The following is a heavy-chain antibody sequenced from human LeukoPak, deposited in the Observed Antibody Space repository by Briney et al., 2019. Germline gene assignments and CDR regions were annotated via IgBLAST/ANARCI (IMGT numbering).Heavy chain of an antibody. V-gene: IGHV4-34*01. CDR1: GGSFSGYY. Sequence: PSETLSLTCAVYGGSFSGYYWSWIRQPPGKGLEWLGESNHSGSTNYNPSLKSRVTISVDTSKNQFSLKLSSVTAADTAVYYCARGSLVYDFWSGYPHSFDYWGQGTLVTVSS. CDR2: SNHSGST. J-gene: IGHJ4*02. CDR3: ARGSLVYDFWSGYPHSFDY. D-gene: IGHD3-3*01.